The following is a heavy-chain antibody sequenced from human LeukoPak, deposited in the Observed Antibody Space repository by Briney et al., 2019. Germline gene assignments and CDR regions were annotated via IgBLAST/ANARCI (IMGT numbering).Heavy chain of an antibody. CDR2: ISGSGGST. D-gene: IGHD3-10*01. J-gene: IGHJ4*02. CDR3: AKSPYYYGSGSYPSPLDY. V-gene: IGHV3-23*01. CDR1: GFTFSSYG. Sequence: QTGGSLRLSCAASGFTFSSYGMSWVRQAPGKGLEWVSAISGSGGSTYYADSVKGRFTISRDNSKNTLYLQMNSLRAEDTAVYYCAKSPYYYGSGSYPSPLDYWGQGTLVTVSS.